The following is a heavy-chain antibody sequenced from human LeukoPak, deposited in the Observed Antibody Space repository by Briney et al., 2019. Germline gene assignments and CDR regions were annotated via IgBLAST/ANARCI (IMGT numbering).Heavy chain of an antibody. V-gene: IGHV4-59*12. D-gene: IGHD2/OR15-2a*01. J-gene: IGHJ4*02. Sequence: SETLSLTCTVSGGSISSYYWSWIRQPPGKGLEWIGYIYYSGRTNFNPSLKSRVTISVDKSKNQFSLRLTSVTAADTAMYYCACNSAWYSGNWGQGTLVIVSS. CDR1: GGSISSYY. CDR3: ACNSAWYSGN. CDR2: IYYSGRT.